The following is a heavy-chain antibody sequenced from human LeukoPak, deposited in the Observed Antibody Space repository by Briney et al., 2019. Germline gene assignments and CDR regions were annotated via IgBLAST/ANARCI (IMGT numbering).Heavy chain of an antibody. CDR1: GFTFSSYG. CDR2: IRYDGSNK. Sequence: PGGSLRLSCAASGFTFSSYGMHWVRQAPGKGLEWVAFIRYDGSNKYYADSVKGRFTISRDNSKNTLYLQMNSLRAEDTAVYYCAKDQLLWFGELLPLGYWGQGTLVTVSS. V-gene: IGHV3-30*02. J-gene: IGHJ4*02. CDR3: AKDQLLWFGELLPLGY. D-gene: IGHD3-10*01.